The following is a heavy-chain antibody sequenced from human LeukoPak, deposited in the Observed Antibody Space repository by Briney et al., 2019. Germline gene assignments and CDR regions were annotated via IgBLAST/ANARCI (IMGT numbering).Heavy chain of an antibody. J-gene: IGHJ6*03. V-gene: IGHV4-34*01. Sequence: SETLSLTCAVYGGSFSGYYWSWIRQPPGKGLEWIGEINHSGSTNYNPSLKSRVTISVDTSKNQFSLKLSSVTAADTAVYYCARRRGDGKPHYYYYMDVWGKGTTVTVSS. CDR3: ARRRGDGKPHYYYYMDV. D-gene: IGHD4-23*01. CDR2: INHSGST. CDR1: GGSFSGYY.